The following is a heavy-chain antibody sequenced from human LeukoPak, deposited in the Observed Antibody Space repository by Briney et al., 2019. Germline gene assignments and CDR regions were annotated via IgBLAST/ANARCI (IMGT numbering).Heavy chain of an antibody. CDR2: IYGRGNI. J-gene: IGHJ4*02. CDR3: ARGAGYNYPYYFDY. D-gene: IGHD5-24*01. CDR1: GFTVSSNY. Sequence: GGSLRLSCAASGFTVSSNYMNWVRQAPGKGLEWVSVIYGRGNIYYADSVKGRFTISRDNSKNTLYLQMNSLRAEDTAVYYCARGAGYNYPYYFDYWGQGTLVTVSP. V-gene: IGHV3-53*01.